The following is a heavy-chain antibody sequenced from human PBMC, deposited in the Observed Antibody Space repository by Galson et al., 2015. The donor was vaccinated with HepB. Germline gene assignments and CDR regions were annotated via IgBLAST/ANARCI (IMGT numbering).Heavy chain of an antibody. CDR1: GFTFSSCG. Sequence: SLRLSCAASGFTFSSCGMHWVRQAPGKGLEWVAVISYDGSNKYYADSVKGRFTISRDNSKNTLYLQMNSLRAEDTAVYYCAKVDYYYYYGMDVWGQGTTVTVSS. CDR2: ISYDGSNK. V-gene: IGHV3-30*18. CDR3: AKVDYYYYYGMDV. J-gene: IGHJ6*02.